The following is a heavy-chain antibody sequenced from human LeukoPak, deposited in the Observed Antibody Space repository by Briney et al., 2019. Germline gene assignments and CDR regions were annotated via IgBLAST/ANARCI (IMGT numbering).Heavy chain of an antibody. D-gene: IGHD4-23*01. Sequence: SATLSLTCAVSGGSISSYYWSWIRQPPGKGLEWIGYIYYSGSTNYNPSLNSRVTISVDTSKNQFSLKLSSVTAADTAVYYCARAVYGGNFLGYWGQGTLVTVSS. V-gene: IGHV4-59*01. CDR2: IYYSGST. J-gene: IGHJ4*02. CDR3: ARAVYGGNFLGY. CDR1: GGSISSYY.